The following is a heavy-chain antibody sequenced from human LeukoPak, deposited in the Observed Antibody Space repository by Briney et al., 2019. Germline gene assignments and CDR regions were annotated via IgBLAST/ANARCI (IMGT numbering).Heavy chain of an antibody. Sequence: SETLSLTCSVSHDSISSYYWSWIRQPPGKGLEWLGYIYYNDDTNYNPSLKSRVTMSIDTSKNQFSLKLSSVTAADTAVYYCAREWVVVPDNWFDPWGQGTLVTVSS. V-gene: IGHV4-59*12. CDR1: HDSISSYY. D-gene: IGHD2-2*01. CDR2: IYYNDDT. CDR3: AREWVVVPDNWFDP. J-gene: IGHJ5*02.